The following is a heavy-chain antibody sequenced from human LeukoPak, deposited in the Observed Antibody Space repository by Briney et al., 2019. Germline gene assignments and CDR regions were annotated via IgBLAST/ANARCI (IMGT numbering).Heavy chain of an antibody. CDR2: INQDGSET. J-gene: IGHJ4*02. D-gene: IGHD7-27*01. CDR1: GFTFSRYW. CDR3: SGDPGDY. Sequence: GGSLRLSCAASGFTFSRYWMSWVRQAPGKGLEWVANINQDGSETYYVDSVEGRFTISRDNAKNSLFLQMSSLRAEDTAVYFCSGDPGDYWGQGTLVTVSS. V-gene: IGHV3-7*04.